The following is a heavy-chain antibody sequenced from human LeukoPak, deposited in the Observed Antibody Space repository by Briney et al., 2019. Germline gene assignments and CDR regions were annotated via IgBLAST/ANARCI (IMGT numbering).Heavy chain of an antibody. CDR3: AKDRITMIVVEPDAFDI. CDR1: GFTFSSYG. J-gene: IGHJ3*02. V-gene: IGHV3-30*02. CDR2: IRYDGSNK. Sequence: PGGSLRLSCAASGFTFSSYGMHWVRQAPGKGLEWVAFIRYDGSNKYYADSVKGRFTISRDNSKNTLYLQMNSLRAEDTAVYYCAKDRITMIVVEPDAFDIWGQGTMVTVSS. D-gene: IGHD3-22*01.